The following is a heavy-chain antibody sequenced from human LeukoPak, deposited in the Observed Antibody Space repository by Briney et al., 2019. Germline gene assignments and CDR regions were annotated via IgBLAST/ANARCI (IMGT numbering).Heavy chain of an antibody. CDR2: IYYSGST. V-gene: IGHV4-59*01. CDR3: ARSKDILTGYCFDY. Sequence: SETLSLTCTVSGGSISNKYWSWIRQPPGKGLEWIGYIYYSGSTNYNPSLKSRVTISVDKSKNQFSLKLSSVTAADTAVYYCARSKDILTGYCFDYWGQGTLVTVSS. J-gene: IGHJ4*02. CDR1: GGSISNKY. D-gene: IGHD3-9*01.